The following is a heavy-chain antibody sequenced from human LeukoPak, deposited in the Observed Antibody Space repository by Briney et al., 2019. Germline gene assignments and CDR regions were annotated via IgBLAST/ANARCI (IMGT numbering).Heavy chain of an antibody. V-gene: IGHV3-53*01. CDR3: ARGGSAKYSSGWAH. D-gene: IGHD6-19*01. Sequence: GGSLRLSCAASGFTVSSNYMSWVRQAPGKGLEWVSVIYSGDSTDYADSVKGRFTISRDNSKNTLYLQMNSLRAEDTAVYYCARGGSAKYSSGWAHWGQGTLVTVSS. J-gene: IGHJ4*02. CDR2: IYSGDST. CDR1: GFTVSSNY.